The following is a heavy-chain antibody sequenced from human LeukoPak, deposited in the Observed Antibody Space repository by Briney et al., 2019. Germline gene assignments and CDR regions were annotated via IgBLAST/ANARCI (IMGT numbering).Heavy chain of an antibody. CDR2: ISGGGERT. CDR3: GKDGGQYSSGPEFDP. V-gene: IGHV3-23*01. D-gene: IGHD6-19*01. J-gene: IGHJ5*02. Sequence: GGSLRLSCAASGFTFSSYSMNWARQSPGRGLEWVSAISGGGERTFYADSVKGRFTISRDNSRNMLYLQMNSLRVDDTAIYFCGKDGGQYSSGPEFDPRGQGALVTVSS. CDR1: GFTFSSYS.